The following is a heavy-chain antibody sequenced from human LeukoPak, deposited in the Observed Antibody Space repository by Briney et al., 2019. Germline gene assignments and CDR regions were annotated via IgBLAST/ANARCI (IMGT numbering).Heavy chain of an antibody. D-gene: IGHD6-19*01. CDR3: ARGAGSAWYGGFDY. J-gene: IGHJ4*02. CDR1: GFTFSSYA. CDR2: IKPDGSEK. V-gene: IGHV3-7*01. Sequence: GGSLRLSCAASGFTFSSYAMSWVRQAPGKGLEWVANIKPDGSEKYYVDSVEGRFTISRDNAKNSLYLQMNSLRAEDTAVYYCARGAGSAWYGGFDYWGQGTLVTVSS.